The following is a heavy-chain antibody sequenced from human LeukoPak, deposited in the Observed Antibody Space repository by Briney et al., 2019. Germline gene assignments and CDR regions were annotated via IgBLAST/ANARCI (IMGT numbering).Heavy chain of an antibody. Sequence: PGGSLRLSCAASGFTVSDYYMSWIRQAPGKGLEWVSYISSSGGTIYYADSVKGRFTISRDNAKNSLYLQMNSLRADDTAVYYCAREVASEYYDSSGYPRTGDYMDVWGKGTTVTVSS. CDR1: GFTVSDYY. CDR3: AREVASEYYDSSGYPRTGDYMDV. CDR2: ISSSGGTI. D-gene: IGHD3-22*01. J-gene: IGHJ6*03. V-gene: IGHV3-11*01.